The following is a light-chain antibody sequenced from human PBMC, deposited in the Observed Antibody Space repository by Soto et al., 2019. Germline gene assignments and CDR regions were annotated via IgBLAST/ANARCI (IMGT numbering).Light chain of an antibody. CDR2: GAS. CDR3: QQYGNSPLT. CDR1: LNVRGRY. J-gene: IGKJ4*01. Sequence: EIVLTQSPGTLSVSPGETATLSCMASLNVRGRYVAWYQQKPGQAPRILIYGASNRATGIPDRFSGSGSGTDFTLIINRLEPDDFAMYYCQQYGNSPLTFGGGTKVDI. V-gene: IGKV3-20*01.